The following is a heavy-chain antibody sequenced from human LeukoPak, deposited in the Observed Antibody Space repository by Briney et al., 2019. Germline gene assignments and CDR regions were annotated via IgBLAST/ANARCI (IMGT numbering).Heavy chain of an antibody. J-gene: IGHJ4*02. D-gene: IGHD1-14*01. CDR2: IIPIFGTA. CDR3: ARGYGPGDPGNFDY. CDR1: GGTFSSYA. Sequence: ASVKVSCKASGGTFSSYAISWVRQAPGQGLEWMGGIIPIFGTANYAQKFQGRVTITTDESTSTAYMELSSLRSEDTAVYYCARGYGPGDPGNFDYWGQGTLVTVSS. V-gene: IGHV1-69*05.